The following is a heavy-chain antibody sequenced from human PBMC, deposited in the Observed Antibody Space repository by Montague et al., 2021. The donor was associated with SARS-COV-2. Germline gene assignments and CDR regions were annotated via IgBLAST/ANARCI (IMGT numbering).Heavy chain of an antibody. CDR1: GGSISSGGYY. CDR3: AFIVDSSGWLNPRGSGTFDS. J-gene: IGHJ4*02. V-gene: IGHV4-31*03. CDR2: IYYSGST. D-gene: IGHD6-19*01. Sequence: TLSLTCTVSGGSISSGGYYWSWIRQHPGKGLEWIGYIYYSGSTYYNPSLKSRVTISVDTSKNQFSLKLSSVTAADTAVYYCAFIVDSSGWLNPRGSGTFDSWGQGTLVTVSS.